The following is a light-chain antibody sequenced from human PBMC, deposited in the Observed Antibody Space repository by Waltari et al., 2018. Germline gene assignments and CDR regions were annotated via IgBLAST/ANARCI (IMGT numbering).Light chain of an antibody. V-gene: IGLV2-14*03. CDR3: SSQTLVGLVL. CDR2: DVT. CDR1: GSAVGASDS. J-gene: IGLJ2*01. Sequence: QSALTPPASVSGSPGQSITIACSGVGSAVGASDSVSWHQHHPGKPPQVIIYDVTNRPSGVSDRFSASKSANTASLTISRLQPEDEADYFCSSQTLVGLVLFGGGTRLTVL.